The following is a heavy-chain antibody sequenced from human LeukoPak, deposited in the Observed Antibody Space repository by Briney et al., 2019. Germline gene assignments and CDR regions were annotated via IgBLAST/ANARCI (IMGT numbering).Heavy chain of an antibody. Sequence: GGSLRLSCTASGFTFSSYSLNWVRQAPGKGLEWVSSVSTGSNYIYYADSVKGRFTISRDNDKNSLYLQMNSLRVEDTAVYYCTTDLSDIAVAGTLSYFDYWGQGTLVTVSS. CDR1: GFTFSSYS. D-gene: IGHD6-19*01. CDR3: TTDLSDIAVAGTLSYFDY. V-gene: IGHV3-21*03. J-gene: IGHJ4*02. CDR2: VSTGSNYI.